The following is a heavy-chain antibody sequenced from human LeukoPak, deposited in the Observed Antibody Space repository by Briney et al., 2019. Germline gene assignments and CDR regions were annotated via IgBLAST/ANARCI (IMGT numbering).Heavy chain of an antibody. CDR3: ARNVYRHYYYGSGSRKLDY. D-gene: IGHD3-10*01. CDR1: GYTFTSYA. CDR2: INTNTGNP. V-gene: IGHV7-4-1*02. Sequence: ASVKVSCKASGYTFTSYAMNWVRQAPGQGLEWMGWINTNTGNPTYAQGFTGRFVFSLDTSVSTAYLQISSLKAEDTAVYYCARNVYRHYYYGSGSRKLDYWGQGTVVTVSS. J-gene: IGHJ4*02.